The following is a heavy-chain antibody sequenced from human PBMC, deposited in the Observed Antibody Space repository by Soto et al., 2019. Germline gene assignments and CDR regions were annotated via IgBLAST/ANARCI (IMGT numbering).Heavy chain of an antibody. CDR2: INAGKGDT. CDR3: ARNILGGTTDY. Sequence: ASVKVSCKASVYIFTNHAIHWVRQVPGQGLEWMGWINAGKGDTKYPQRFQGRVIITRDTSASTAYMELSSLRSEDTAVYYCARNILGGTTDYWGPGTLVTVS. V-gene: IGHV1-3*01. CDR1: VYIFTNHA. J-gene: IGHJ4*02. D-gene: IGHD1-7*01.